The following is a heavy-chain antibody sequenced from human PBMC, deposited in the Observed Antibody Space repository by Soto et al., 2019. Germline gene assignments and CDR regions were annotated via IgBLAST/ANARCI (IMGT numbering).Heavy chain of an antibody. CDR1: GGSISNSSYY. V-gene: IGHV4-39*02. Sequence: SETLSLTCTVSGGSISNSSYYWGWIRQPPGKGLEWIGSIYYSGSTYYNPSLKSRVTISVDTSKNQFSLKLSSVTAADTAVYYCARDYGDYAGRFDPWGQGTLVTVSS. D-gene: IGHD4-17*01. CDR3: ARDYGDYAGRFDP. CDR2: IYYSGST. J-gene: IGHJ5*02.